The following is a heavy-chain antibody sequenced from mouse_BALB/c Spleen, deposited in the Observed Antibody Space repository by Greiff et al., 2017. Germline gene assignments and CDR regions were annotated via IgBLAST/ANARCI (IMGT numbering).Heavy chain of an antibody. CDR2: IDPANGNT. CDR1: GFNITDTY. V-gene: IGHV14-3*02. J-gene: IGHJ2*01. D-gene: IGHD2-14*01. CDR3: AREGGRYGGDY. Sequence: EVHLVESGAELVKPGASVKLSCTASGFNITDTYMHWVKQRPEQGLEWIGRIDPANGNTKYDPKFQGKATITADTSSNTAYLQLSSLTSEDTAVYYCAREGGRYGGDYWGQGTTLTVSS.